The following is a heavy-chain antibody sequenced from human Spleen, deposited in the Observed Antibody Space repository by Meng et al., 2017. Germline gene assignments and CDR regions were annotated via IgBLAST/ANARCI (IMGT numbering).Heavy chain of an antibody. CDR1: GFTFSNYA. V-gene: IGHV3-23*01. D-gene: IGHD3-3*01. CDR2: ISGGGDRK. CDR3: ARDLAWVLFDY. Sequence: GESLKISCAASGFTFSNYAMSWVRQAPGKGLEWVSAISGGGDRKYYADSVKGRFTISRDNAKNTLYLQMNSLGADDTAVYYCARDLAWVLFDYWGQGALVTVSS. J-gene: IGHJ4*02.